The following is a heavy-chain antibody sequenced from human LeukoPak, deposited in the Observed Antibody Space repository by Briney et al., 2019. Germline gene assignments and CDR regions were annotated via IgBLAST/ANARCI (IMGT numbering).Heavy chain of an antibody. V-gene: IGHV3-7*05. CDR3: KRISLYDFPDS. J-gene: IGHJ4*02. CDR2: INEDGSQK. Sequence: GGSLRLSCAASGFSFSRYWMNWIRQAPGKGLEWVANINEDGSQKYYVDSVKGRFTISRDNAKNSLSLQMNSLRAEDTAFYYCKRISLYDFPDSGGEGTLVTVSS. CDR1: GFSFSRYW. D-gene: IGHD5/OR15-5a*01.